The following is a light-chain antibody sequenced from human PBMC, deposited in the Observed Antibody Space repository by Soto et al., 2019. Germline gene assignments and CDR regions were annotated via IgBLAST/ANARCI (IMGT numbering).Light chain of an antibody. Sequence: QLVLTQSPSASASLGDSVKLTCTLSSGHSSYTIAWHQQQPEKGPRYLMKLNSDGSHSKGDGIPDRFSGSSSGAERYLIISSLQSEDEADYYCQTWGTGIQVFGGGTQLTVL. J-gene: IGLJ3*02. CDR2: LNSDGSH. CDR3: QTWGTGIQV. V-gene: IGLV4-69*01. CDR1: SGHSSYT.